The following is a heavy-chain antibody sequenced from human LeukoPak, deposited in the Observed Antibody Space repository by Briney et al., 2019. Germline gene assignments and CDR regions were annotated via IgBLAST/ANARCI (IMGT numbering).Heavy chain of an antibody. Sequence: GGSLILSCAASGFTFSSYSMNWVRQAPGKGLEWVSSISSSSSYIYYADSVKGRFTISRDNAKNSLYLQMNSLRAEDTAVYYRASIGGRAFDIWGQGTMVTVSS. CDR1: GFTFSSYS. D-gene: IGHD1-26*01. CDR2: ISSSSSYI. CDR3: ASIGGRAFDI. J-gene: IGHJ3*02. V-gene: IGHV3-21*01.